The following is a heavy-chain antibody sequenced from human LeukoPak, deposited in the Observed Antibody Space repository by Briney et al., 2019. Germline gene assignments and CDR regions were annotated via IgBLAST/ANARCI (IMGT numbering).Heavy chain of an antibody. V-gene: IGHV4-30-2*01. CDR1: GGSISSGGYS. Sequence: SETRSLTCAVSGGSISSGGYSWSWIRQPPVKGLEWIGYIYHSGSTYYNPSLKSRVTISVDRSKNQFSLKLSSVTAADTAVYYCARGYCSGGSCYSVDYFDYWGQGTLVTVSS. CDR2: IYHSGST. CDR3: ARGYCSGGSCYSVDYFDY. D-gene: IGHD2-15*01. J-gene: IGHJ4*02.